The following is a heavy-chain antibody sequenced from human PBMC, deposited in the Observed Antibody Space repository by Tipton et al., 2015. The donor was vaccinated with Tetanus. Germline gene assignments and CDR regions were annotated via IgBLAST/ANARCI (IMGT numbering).Heavy chain of an antibody. CDR2: VYYTGDT. CDR1: GDSVSGYY. J-gene: IGHJ4*02. V-gene: IGHV4-59*02. D-gene: IGHD3-16*02. Sequence: TLSLTCTVSGDSVSGYYWSWIRQPPGKGLEWVGYVYYTGDTNYNPSLKSRITISQDTSKNQFSLRLTSVTAADTAVYYCARAHYDIVWGSYRPSSAGYFFDYWGQGTLVIVSS. CDR3: ARAHYDIVWGSYRPSSAGYFFDY.